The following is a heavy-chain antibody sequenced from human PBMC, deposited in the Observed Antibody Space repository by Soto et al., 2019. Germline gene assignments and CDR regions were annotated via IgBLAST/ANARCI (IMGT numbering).Heavy chain of an antibody. CDR3: ARHPNYYDSSGYYSDY. V-gene: IGHV5-51*01. J-gene: IGHJ4*02. CDR1: GFTFTNYW. D-gene: IGHD3-22*01. Sequence: PGESLKISCKGSGFTFTNYWIAWVRQMPGKGLEWMGITYPGDSKTRYTPSFQGQVTISADKSISTAFLHWSSLKASDTAMYYCARHPNYYDSSGYYSDYWGQGTLVTVSS. CDR2: TYPGDSKT.